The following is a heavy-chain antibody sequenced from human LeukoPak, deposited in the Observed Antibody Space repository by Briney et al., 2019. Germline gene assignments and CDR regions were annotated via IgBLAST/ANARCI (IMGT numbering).Heavy chain of an antibody. D-gene: IGHD3-3*01. CDR3: ARQDEYRDFWSGFSYYFDY. CDR1: GDSISYSRYY. CDR2: VDWSGST. Sequence: SETLSLTCSVSGDSISYSRYYWAWIRQPPGKGLEWIGSVDWSGSTYYNPSLKSRVTISADMSKNQFSLKLYSVTAADTAVYYCARQDEYRDFWSGFSYYFDYWGQGTLVTVSS. V-gene: IGHV4-39*01. J-gene: IGHJ4*02.